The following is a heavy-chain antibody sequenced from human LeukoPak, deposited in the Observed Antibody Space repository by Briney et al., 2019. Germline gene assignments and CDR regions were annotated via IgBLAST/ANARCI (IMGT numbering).Heavy chain of an antibody. V-gene: IGHV3-21*01. CDR3: ASEGIVAFDI. D-gene: IGHD2/OR15-2a*01. J-gene: IGHJ3*02. CDR2: ISSSSSYI. CDR1: GFTFSSYS. Sequence: SGESLRLSCAASGFTFSSYSMNWVRQAPGKGLEWVSSISSSSSYIYYADSVKGRFTISRDNAKNSLYLQMNSLRAEDTAVYYCASEGIVAFDIWGQGTMVTVSS.